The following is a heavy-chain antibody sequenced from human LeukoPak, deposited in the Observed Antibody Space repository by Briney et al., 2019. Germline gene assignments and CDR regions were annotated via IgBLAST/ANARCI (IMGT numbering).Heavy chain of an antibody. Sequence: GGSLRLSCAASGFTFSSYWMTWVRQAPGKGLEWVANIKLDVSETYYVDSVRGRFTISRDNTKNSLYLQMDSLRAEDTAVYYCAREAGRYSSNIDWFDPWGQGTLVTVSS. CDR1: GFTFSSYW. V-gene: IGHV3-7*01. CDR3: AREAGRYSSNIDWFDP. J-gene: IGHJ5*02. D-gene: IGHD6-13*01. CDR2: IKLDVSET.